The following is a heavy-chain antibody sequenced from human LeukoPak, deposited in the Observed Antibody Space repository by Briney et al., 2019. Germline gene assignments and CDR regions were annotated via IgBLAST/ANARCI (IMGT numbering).Heavy chain of an antibody. CDR2: ISGSGGST. D-gene: IGHD3-22*01. Sequence: GGSLRLSCAASGFTFSSYAMSWVRQAPGKGLEWVSAISGSGGSTYYADSVKGRFTISRDNSKNTLYLQMNSLRAEDMAVYYFAKFSDSTGYYPGYFDYWGQGTLVTVSS. CDR1: GFTFSSYA. J-gene: IGHJ4*02. V-gene: IGHV3-23*01. CDR3: AKFSDSTGYYPGYFDY.